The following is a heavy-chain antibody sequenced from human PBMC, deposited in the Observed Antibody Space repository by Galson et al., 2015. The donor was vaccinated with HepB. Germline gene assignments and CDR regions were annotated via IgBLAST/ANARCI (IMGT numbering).Heavy chain of an antibody. CDR3: TTDHIDWFPAGDDY. V-gene: IGHV3-15*01. D-gene: IGHD3-9*01. Sequence: SLRLSCAASGFTFSNAWMSWVRQAPGKGLEWVGRIRSKTDGGTTDLAAPVTGRFTISRDDSKNTLYLQMNSLKIEDTAVYFCTTDHIDWFPAGDDYWGQGTLVTVSS. CDR1: GFTFSNAW. CDR2: IRSKTDGGTT. J-gene: IGHJ4*02.